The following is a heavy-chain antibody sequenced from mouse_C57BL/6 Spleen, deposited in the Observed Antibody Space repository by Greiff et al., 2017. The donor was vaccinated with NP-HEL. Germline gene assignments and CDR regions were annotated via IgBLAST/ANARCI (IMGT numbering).Heavy chain of an antibody. V-gene: IGHV1-9*01. CDR1: GYTFTGYW. J-gene: IGHJ4*01. D-gene: IGHD2-4*01. CDR3: ARGGDYDVDYAMDY. CDR2: ILPGSGST. Sequence: QVQLQQSGAELMKPGASVKLSCKATGYTFTGYWIEWVKQRPGHGLEWIGEILPGSGSTNYSEKFKGKATFTADTSSNTAYMQLSSLTTEDSAIYYCARGGDYDVDYAMDYWGQGTSVTVSS.